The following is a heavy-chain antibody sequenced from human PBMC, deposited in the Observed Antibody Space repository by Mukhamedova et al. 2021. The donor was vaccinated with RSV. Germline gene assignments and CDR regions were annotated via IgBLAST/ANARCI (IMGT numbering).Heavy chain of an antibody. V-gene: IGHV3-48*01. D-gene: IGHD3-3*01. CDR2: ISSSSSTI. Sequence: NWVRQAPGKGLEWVSYISSSSSTIYYADSVKGRFTISRDNAKNSLYLQMNSLRAEDTAVYYCARSSPFKRFLRERSGDMDVWGKG. CDR3: ARSSPFKRFLRERSGDMDV. J-gene: IGHJ6*03.